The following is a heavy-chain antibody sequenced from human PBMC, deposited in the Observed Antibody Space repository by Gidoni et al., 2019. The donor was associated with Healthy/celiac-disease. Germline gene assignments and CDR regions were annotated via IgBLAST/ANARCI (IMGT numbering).Heavy chain of an antibody. CDR3: ARDADSPAEYYMDV. V-gene: IGHV3-30*01. Sequence: QVQLVESGGGVAQPGRSLRLSCAASGFTSRSYAMHWVRQAPGKGLEWVAVISYDGSNKYYADSVKGRFTISRDNSKNTLYLQMNSLRAEDTAVYYCARDADSPAEYYMDVWGKGTTVTVSS. CDR2: ISYDGSNK. D-gene: IGHD2-15*01. J-gene: IGHJ6*03. CDR1: GFTSRSYA.